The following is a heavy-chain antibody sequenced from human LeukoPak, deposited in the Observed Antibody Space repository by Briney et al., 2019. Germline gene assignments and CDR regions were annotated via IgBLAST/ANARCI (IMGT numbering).Heavy chain of an antibody. CDR2: ISGGGITT. Sequence: GGSLRLSCAASGFTFSSYVMSWVRQAPGKGLEWVSTISGGGITTCYADSVKGRFTISRDNSKSTLYLQMNILRAEDTAVYYCAKEFAAALHGMDVWGQGTTVTVSS. D-gene: IGHD6-13*01. CDR1: GFTFSSYV. V-gene: IGHV3-23*01. CDR3: AKEFAAALHGMDV. J-gene: IGHJ6*02.